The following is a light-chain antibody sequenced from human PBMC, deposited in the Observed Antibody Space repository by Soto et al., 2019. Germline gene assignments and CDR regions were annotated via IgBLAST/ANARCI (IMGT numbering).Light chain of an antibody. CDR2: EVS. CDR3: SSYTSSSTAWV. CDR1: SSDVGGYNY. Sequence: QSVLTQPASVSGSPGQSITISCTGTSSDVGGYNYVSWYQQHPGKAPKLMIYEVSNRPSGVSNRFSGSKSGNTAFLTISGLQAEDEADYYCSSYTSSSTAWVFGGGTKVTVL. J-gene: IGLJ3*02. V-gene: IGLV2-14*01.